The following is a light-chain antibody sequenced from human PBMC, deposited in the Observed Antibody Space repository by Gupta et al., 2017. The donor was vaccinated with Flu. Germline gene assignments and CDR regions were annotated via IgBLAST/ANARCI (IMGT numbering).Light chain of an antibody. Sequence: EIVLTQSPGTLSLSPGDRATLSCRASQSVSSSYLGWYQQKPGQAPRLLIYAASSRATGIPDRFSGRGSGTDFTLTISRLEPEDLAVYYCQQDGSSPYTFGQGTKVEIK. CDR2: AAS. CDR3: QQDGSSPYT. CDR1: QSVSSSY. V-gene: IGKV3-20*01. J-gene: IGKJ2*01.